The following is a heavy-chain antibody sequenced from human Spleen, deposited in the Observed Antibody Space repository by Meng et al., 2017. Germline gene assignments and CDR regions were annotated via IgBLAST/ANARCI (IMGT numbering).Heavy chain of an antibody. CDR3: ARRRVGYGWFDP. V-gene: IGHV4-4*02. CDR2: MYHSGTT. CDR1: GGSISSSNW. D-gene: IGHD5-24*01. Sequence: QVQLQQWGAGLLKPSETLSLTCAVSGGSISSSNWWNWVRQPPGKGLEWIGEMYHSGTTSYNPSLKSRSTISVDKSKNQFSLKLSSVTAADTAVYYCARRRVGYGWFDPWGQGTLVTVSS. J-gene: IGHJ5*02.